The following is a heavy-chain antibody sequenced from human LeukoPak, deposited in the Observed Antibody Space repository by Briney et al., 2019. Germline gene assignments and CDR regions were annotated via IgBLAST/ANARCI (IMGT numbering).Heavy chain of an antibody. CDR1: GGSFSGYY. V-gene: IGHV4-34*01. D-gene: IGHD2-15*01. Sequence: PSETLSLTCAVYGGSFSGYYWSWIRQPPGKGLEWIGEINHSGSTNYNPSLKGRVTISVDTSKNQFSLKLSSVTAADTAVYYCARGKVVVAVLDYWGQGTLVTVSS. CDR2: INHSGST. J-gene: IGHJ4*02. CDR3: ARGKVVVAVLDY.